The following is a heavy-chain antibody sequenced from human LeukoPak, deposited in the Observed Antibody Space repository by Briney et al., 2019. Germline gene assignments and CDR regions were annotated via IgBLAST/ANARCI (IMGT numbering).Heavy chain of an antibody. J-gene: IGHJ4*02. CDR2: ISYDGRKT. Sequence: SGGSLRLSCAASGFTFSNHGMHWVRQAPGKGLEWVSVISYDGRKTYYADSVKGRLTISRDNSKNILYLQMNSLRAEDTALYYCAKENTNAMDYFDYWGQGTLVTVSS. CDR1: GFTFSNHG. CDR3: AKENTNAMDYFDY. V-gene: IGHV3-30*18.